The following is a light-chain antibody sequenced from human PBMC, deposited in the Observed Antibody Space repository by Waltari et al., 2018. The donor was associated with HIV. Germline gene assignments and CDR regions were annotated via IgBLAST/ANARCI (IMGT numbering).Light chain of an antibody. V-gene: IGLV1-47*01. CDR3: AAWDENLGGRVV. Sequence: QSVLTQPPSASGTPGQRVTISCSGSSSNIGTNYIYWYQQLPGTAPKLLIYRNNQRPAGVPDRLSGAKSGTSVVLAISVLRSEDEADYYCAAWDENLGGRVVFVGGTKLTVL. CDR1: SSNIGTNY. CDR2: RNN. J-gene: IGLJ2*01.